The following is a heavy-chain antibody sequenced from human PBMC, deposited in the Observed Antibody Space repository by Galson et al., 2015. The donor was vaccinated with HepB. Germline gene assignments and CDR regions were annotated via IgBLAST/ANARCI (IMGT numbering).Heavy chain of an antibody. J-gene: IGHJ3*02. CDR2: IDPSDSYT. Sequence: QSGAEVKKPGESLRISCKGSGYSFTSYWISWVRQMPGKGLEWMGRIDPSDSYTNYSPSFQGHVTISADKSISTAYLQWSSLKASDTAMYYCARHMGDRSSDDDAFDIWGQGTMVTVSS. CDR1: GYSFTSYW. CDR3: ARHMGDRSSDDDAFDI. D-gene: IGHD3-22*01. V-gene: IGHV5-10-1*01.